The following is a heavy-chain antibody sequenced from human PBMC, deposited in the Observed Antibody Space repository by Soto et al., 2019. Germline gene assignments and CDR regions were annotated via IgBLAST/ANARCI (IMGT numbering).Heavy chain of an antibody. V-gene: IGHV1-3*01. CDR1: GYTFTSYA. CDR3: ARMGAYPDS. D-gene: IGHD3-16*01. CDR2: INAGNGYT. J-gene: IGHJ5*01. Sequence: QVQLVQSGTEVKKPGDSVKVSCKASGYTFTSYAIHWVRQAPGQRLEWMASINAGNGYTIYSQHFQGRVTITRDTPARTGYMELSSLRSEDTAVFYCARMGAYPDSWGQGTLVTVSS.